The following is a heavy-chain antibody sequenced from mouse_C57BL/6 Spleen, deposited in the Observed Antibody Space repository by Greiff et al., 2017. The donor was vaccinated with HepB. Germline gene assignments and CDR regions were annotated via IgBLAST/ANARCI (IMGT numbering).Heavy chain of an antibody. CDR1: GYTFTSYW. J-gene: IGHJ1*03. D-gene: IGHD1-1*01. CDR3: ARLGTTVVDWYFDV. Sequence: QVQLQQSGAELVMPGASVKLSCKASGYTFTSYWMHWVKQRPGQGLEWIGEIDPSDSYNNYNQKFKGKSTLTVDKSSSTAYMQLSSLTSEDSAVYYCARLGTTVVDWYFDVWGTGTTVTVSS. V-gene: IGHV1-69*01. CDR2: IDPSDSYN.